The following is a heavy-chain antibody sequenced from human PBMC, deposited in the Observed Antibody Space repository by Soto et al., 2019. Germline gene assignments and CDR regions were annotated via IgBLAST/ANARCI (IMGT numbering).Heavy chain of an antibody. V-gene: IGHV3-30*18. D-gene: IGHD2-2*01. CDR1: GFTFSGYG. CDR2: ISYDGSNK. Sequence: QVQLVESGGGVVQPGRSLRLSCAASGFTFSGYGMHWVRQAPGKGLEWVAVISYDGSNKYSADSVRGRFTISRDNSKNTLYLQMNSLRAEDTAVYYCAKAVGYCSSTSCREYYYYYGMDVWGQGTTVTVSS. J-gene: IGHJ6*02. CDR3: AKAVGYCSSTSCREYYYYYGMDV.